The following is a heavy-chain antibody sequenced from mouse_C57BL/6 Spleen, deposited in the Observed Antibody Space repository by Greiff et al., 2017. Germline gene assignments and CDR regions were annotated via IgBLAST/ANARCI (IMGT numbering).Heavy chain of an antibody. J-gene: IGHJ2*01. CDR3: ASDSTGSFDD. CDR2: IDPSDSET. CDR1: GYTFTSYW. Sequence: VQLQQPGAELVRPGSSVKLSCKASGYTFTSYWMHWVKQRPIQGLEWIGNIDPSDSETHYNQKFKDKATLTVDKSSSTAYMQLRSLASEDSAVYCCASDSTGSFDDWGTGTTLTVSS. V-gene: IGHV1-52*01. D-gene: IGHD3-2*02.